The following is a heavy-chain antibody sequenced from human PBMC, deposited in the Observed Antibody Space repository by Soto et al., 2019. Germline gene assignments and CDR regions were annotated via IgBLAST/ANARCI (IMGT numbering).Heavy chain of an antibody. V-gene: IGHV1-18*01. D-gene: IGHD2-15*01. Sequence: QVELVQSGAEVKKPGASVKVSCKASGYSFTSYGISWVRLAPGQGLEWMGWINAHNGNTNYTQKFQGRGTMTIDTSTTTAYMDMRSLRSDDTAVYYCARVIVVAATPDSGMDVWGQGTTVTVSS. J-gene: IGHJ6*02. CDR1: GYSFTSYG. CDR2: INAHNGNT. CDR3: ARVIVVAATPDSGMDV.